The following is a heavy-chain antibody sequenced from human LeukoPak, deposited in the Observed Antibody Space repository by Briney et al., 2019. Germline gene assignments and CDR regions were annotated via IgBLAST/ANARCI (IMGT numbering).Heavy chain of an antibody. Sequence: PGGSLRLSCAASGFTFSSYGMHWVRQAPGKGLEWVAVIWYDGSNKYYADSVKGRFTISRDNSKNTLYLQMNSLRAEDTAVYYCARESGYDSSGYLVYWGQGTLVTVSS. V-gene: IGHV3-33*01. J-gene: IGHJ4*02. CDR1: GFTFSSYG. CDR3: ARESGYDSSGYLVY. D-gene: IGHD3-22*01. CDR2: IWYDGSNK.